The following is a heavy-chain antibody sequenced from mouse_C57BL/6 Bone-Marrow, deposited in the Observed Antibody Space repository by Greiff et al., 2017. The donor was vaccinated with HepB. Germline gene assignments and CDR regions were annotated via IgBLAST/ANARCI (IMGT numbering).Heavy chain of an antibody. CDR2: IDPSDSET. Sequence: QVQLQQPGAELVRPGSSVKLSCKASGYTFTSYWMHWVKQRPIQGLEWIGNIDPSDSETHYNQKFKDKATLTVDKSSSTAYMQLSSLTSEDSAVYYCAREGRSEGYAMDYWGQGTSVTVSS. CDR1: GYTFTSYW. D-gene: IGHD1-1*01. J-gene: IGHJ4*01. CDR3: AREGRSEGYAMDY. V-gene: IGHV1-52*01.